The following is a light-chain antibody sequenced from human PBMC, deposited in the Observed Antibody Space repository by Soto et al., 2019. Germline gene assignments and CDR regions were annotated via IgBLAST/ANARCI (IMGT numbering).Light chain of an antibody. V-gene: IGKV1-39*01. CDR1: QRISTS. J-gene: IGKJ2*01. Sequence: IQMTQSPSSLSASVGDRVTITCRASQRISTSLNWYQHKLGRAPKLLIYAASSLQTGVPSRFGGSGSGTDFTLTISSLQPEDFATYYCQQSYLTPRTFGQGTKLEIK. CDR3: QQSYLTPRT. CDR2: AAS.